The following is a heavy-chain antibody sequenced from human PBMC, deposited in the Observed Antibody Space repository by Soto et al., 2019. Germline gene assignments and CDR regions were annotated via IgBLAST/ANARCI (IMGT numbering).Heavy chain of an antibody. CDR2: ISWNSGSI. V-gene: IGHV3-9*01. J-gene: IGHJ4*02. Sequence: LRLSCAASGFTFDDYAMHWVRQAPGKGLEWASGISWNSGSIGYADSEKGRFTISRDNAKNSLYLQMNSLRAEDTALYYCAKAYYGDSFDYWGQGTLVTVSS. D-gene: IGHD4-17*01. CDR1: GFTFDDYA. CDR3: AKAYYGDSFDY.